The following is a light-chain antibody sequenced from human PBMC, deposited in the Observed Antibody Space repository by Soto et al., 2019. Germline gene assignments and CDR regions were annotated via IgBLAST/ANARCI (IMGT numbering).Light chain of an antibody. J-gene: IGKJ1*01. V-gene: IGKV3-11*01. CDR3: QQCNSWPQWT. CDR2: DAS. Sequence: EIVLTQSPATLSLSPGQRATLSCSASQSVSSYLAWYQQRPGQAPRLLIYDASNRATGIPARFSGSGSGTDFTLTIASLEPEDFAVYYCQQCNSWPQWTFGPGTKVDIK. CDR1: QSVSSY.